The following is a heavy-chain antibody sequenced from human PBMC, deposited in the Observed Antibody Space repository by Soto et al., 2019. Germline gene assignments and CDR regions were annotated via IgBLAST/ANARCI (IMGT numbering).Heavy chain of an antibody. CDR2: IIPMFNTT. V-gene: IGHV1-69*06. Sequence: GASGKVSCKASGCTFSSYAISWVRQAPGQGLEWMGGIIPMFNTTNYAQRFQGRVTITADKSTSTVYMELNSLRSEDTAVYYCARDKEMATITEFVYWGQGTLVTVSS. CDR3: ARDKEMATITEFVY. J-gene: IGHJ4*02. CDR1: GCTFSSYA. D-gene: IGHD5-12*01.